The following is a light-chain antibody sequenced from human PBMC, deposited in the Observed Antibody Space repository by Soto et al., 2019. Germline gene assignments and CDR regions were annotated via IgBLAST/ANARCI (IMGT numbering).Light chain of an antibody. Sequence: DIQLTQSPSFLSASVGDIVTITCRASQCISSYLAWYQQNPGKAPRLLIYAASTLQSGVPSRFSGSGSGTEFTLTISSLQPEDFATYYCQQLNSYPLTFVGGTKVEIK. CDR1: QCISSY. J-gene: IGKJ4*01. CDR3: QQLNSYPLT. CDR2: AAS. V-gene: IGKV1-9*01.